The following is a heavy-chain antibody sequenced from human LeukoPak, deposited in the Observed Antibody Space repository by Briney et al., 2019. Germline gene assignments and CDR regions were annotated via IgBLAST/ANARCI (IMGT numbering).Heavy chain of an antibody. CDR3: ARGPRITLIRGGQWYYYMDV. D-gene: IGHD3-10*01. V-gene: IGHV4-61*02. CDR1: VGPISSGIYY. CDR2: IYTSGST. J-gene: IGHJ6*03. Sequence: SETLSLTCSVSVGPISSGIYYRSWIRQPAGKGLEWIGRIYTSGSTNYIPSLKSRVTISVDTSKNQFSLKLSSVTAADTAVYYCARGPRITLIRGGQWYYYMDVWGKGTTVTISS.